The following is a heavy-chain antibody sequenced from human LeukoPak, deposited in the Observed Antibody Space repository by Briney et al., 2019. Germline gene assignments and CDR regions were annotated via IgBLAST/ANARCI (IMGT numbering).Heavy chain of an antibody. Sequence: SGPTLVKPTRTLTLTCTFSGFSLSTNGVGVGWIRQPPGEALEWLTLIYWDDDKRYNPSLKSRLTVTKDVSKNQVVLTLTNMDPVDTATYYCAHRLTGYNSNWYHGYFDYWGQGTLDTVSS. V-gene: IGHV2-5*02. CDR1: GFSLSTNGVG. CDR3: AHRLTGYNSNWYHGYFDY. CDR2: IYWDDDK. J-gene: IGHJ4*02. D-gene: IGHD6-13*01.